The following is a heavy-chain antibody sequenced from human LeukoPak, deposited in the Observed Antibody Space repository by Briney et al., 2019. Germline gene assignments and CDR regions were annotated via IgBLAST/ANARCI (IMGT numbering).Heavy chain of an antibody. Sequence: SETLSLTCTVSGDSVSRSSYSWGWFRQPPGKGLEYIASIYYTGTTYYNPSLGSRVTISVDRSKNQFSLNLSSVTAADTAVYFCATRFNSGCVYFDSWGRGTLVIVSS. CDR1: GDSVSRSSYS. J-gene: IGHJ4*02. V-gene: IGHV4-39*01. CDR3: ATRFNSGCVYFDS. D-gene: IGHD6-19*01. CDR2: IYYTGTT.